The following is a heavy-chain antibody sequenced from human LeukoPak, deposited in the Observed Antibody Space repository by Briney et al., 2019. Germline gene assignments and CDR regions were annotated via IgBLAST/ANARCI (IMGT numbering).Heavy chain of an antibody. V-gene: IGHV4-59*01. J-gene: IGHJ3*02. Sequence: SGTLSLTCTVSGGSISSYYWSWIRQPPGKGLEWIGYIYYSGSTNYNPSLKSRVTISVDTSKNQFSLKLSSVTAADTAVYYCARVAGGDAFDIWGQGTMVTVSS. CDR3: ARVAGGDAFDI. CDR1: GGSISSYY. D-gene: IGHD3-16*01. CDR2: IYYSGST.